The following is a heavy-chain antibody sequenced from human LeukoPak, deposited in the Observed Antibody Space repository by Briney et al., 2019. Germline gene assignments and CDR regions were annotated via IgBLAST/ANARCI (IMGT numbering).Heavy chain of an antibody. Sequence: PSDTLSLTCTVSGDSISISNYYWGWVRQPPGKGLEWIGAFSYSESTYYNPSLKSRVTISVDTSKNQFSLKLSSVTAAGTAVYYCARLGDYGSGSSSYWGRGTLVTVSS. CDR3: ARLGDYGSGSSSY. J-gene: IGHJ4*02. V-gene: IGHV4-39*01. CDR1: GDSISISNYY. CDR2: FSYSEST. D-gene: IGHD3-10*01.